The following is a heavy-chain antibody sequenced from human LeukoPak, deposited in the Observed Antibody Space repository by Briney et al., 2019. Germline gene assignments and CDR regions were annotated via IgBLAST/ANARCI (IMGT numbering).Heavy chain of an antibody. D-gene: IGHD1-26*01. V-gene: IGHV3-7*01. CDR2: IKQDGSEK. J-gene: IGHJ4*02. CDR3: ARFNSGSYFQFDY. CDR1: GFTFSSYW. Sequence: GGSLRLSCAASGFTFSSYWMSWVRQAPGKGLEWVANIKQDGSEKYYVDSVKGRFTISRDNAKNSLYLQMNSLRAEDTAVYYCARFNSGSYFQFDYWGQGTLVTVSS.